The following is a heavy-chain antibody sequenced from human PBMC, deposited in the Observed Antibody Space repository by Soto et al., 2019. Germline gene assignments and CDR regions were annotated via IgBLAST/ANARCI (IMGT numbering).Heavy chain of an antibody. V-gene: IGHV1-3*01. D-gene: IGHD2-2*01. J-gene: IGHJ6*02. CDR2: INPGNGDT. Sequence: QVQLVQSGTEVKKPGASVKVSCKTSGYSFTKYGLHWVRQAPGQRLEWMGWINPGNGDTKYSQKFQGRVTITRDTSATTAYMELSSLRSEDFAVFYCARTDCSSTSCYNYYYYGMDVWGQGTTVTVSS. CDR3: ARTDCSSTSCYNYYYYGMDV. CDR1: GYSFTKYG.